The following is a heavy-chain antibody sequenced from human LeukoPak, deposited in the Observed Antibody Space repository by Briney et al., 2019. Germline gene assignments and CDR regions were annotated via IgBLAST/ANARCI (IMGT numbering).Heavy chain of an antibody. Sequence: GEPLKISCKGSGYSFTSYWIGWVRQMPGKGLEWMGIIYPGDSDTRYSPSFQGQVTISADKSISTAYLQWSSLKASDTAMYYCASLNYYDSSGLYYFDYWGQGTLVTVSS. CDR3: ASLNYYDSSGLYYFDY. CDR1: GYSFTSYW. J-gene: IGHJ4*02. D-gene: IGHD3-22*01. V-gene: IGHV5-51*01. CDR2: IYPGDSDT.